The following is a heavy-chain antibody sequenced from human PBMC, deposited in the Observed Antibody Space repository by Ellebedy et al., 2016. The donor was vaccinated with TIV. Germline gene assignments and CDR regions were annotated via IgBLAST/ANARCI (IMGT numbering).Heavy chain of an antibody. CDR3: ARAGDSSGYVGPHNWFDP. CDR2: IYYSGST. V-gene: IGHV4-31*03. CDR1: GGSISSGGYY. Sequence: MPSETLSLTCTVSGGSISSGGYYWSWIRQHPGKGLEWIGYIYYSGSTYYNPSLKSRVTISVDTSKNQFSLKLSSVTAADTAVYYCARAGDSSGYVGPHNWFDPWGQGTLVTVSS. D-gene: IGHD3-22*01. J-gene: IGHJ5*02.